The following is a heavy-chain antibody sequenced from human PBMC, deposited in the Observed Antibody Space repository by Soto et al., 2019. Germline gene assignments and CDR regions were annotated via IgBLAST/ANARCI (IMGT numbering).Heavy chain of an antibody. Sequence: QIQLVESGGDVVQPGRSLRLSCAASGFNFGFFGMHWVRQAPGKGLEWVAFISGDGINTHYADSVRGRFTLSRDYSKKTMYLQMDTLSEDDTALYDCARGNLRFDFDSGGQGALVSVSS. CDR2: ISGDGINT. CDR3: ARGNLRFDFDS. V-gene: IGHV3-30*03. J-gene: IGHJ4*02. CDR1: GFNFGFFG. D-gene: IGHD3-10*01.